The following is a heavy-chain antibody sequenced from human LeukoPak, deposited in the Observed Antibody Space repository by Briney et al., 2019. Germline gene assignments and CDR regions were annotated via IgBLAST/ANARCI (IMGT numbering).Heavy chain of an antibody. D-gene: IGHD4-17*01. V-gene: IGHV3-48*03. J-gene: IGHJ3*02. CDR1: GFTFSSYE. Sequence: PGGSLRLSCAASGFTFSSYEMNWVRQAPGKGLEWVSYISSSGSTIYYADSVKGRFTISRDNAKNSLYLQMNSLRAEDTAVYYCASKFQTTDAFDIWGQGTMVTVSS. CDR2: ISSSGSTI. CDR3: ASKFQTTDAFDI.